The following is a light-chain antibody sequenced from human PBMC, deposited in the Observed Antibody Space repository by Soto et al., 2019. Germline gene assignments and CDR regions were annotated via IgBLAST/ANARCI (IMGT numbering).Light chain of an antibody. J-gene: IGKJ5*01. CDR1: QRVDDSH. CDR3: QQRSSWPPLT. V-gene: IGKV3D-20*02. Sequence: EIVLTQSPCALSLSPGERATLSCRASQRVDDSHLAWYQLRPGQAPSVLIYGACSRATGIPDGFGGSGSGTDFTLTISRREHEEFAVYYCQQRSSWPPLTFGQGTRLEI. CDR2: GAC.